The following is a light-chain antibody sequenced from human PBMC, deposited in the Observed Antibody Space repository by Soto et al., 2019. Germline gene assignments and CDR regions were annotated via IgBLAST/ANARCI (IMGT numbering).Light chain of an antibody. CDR3: QQYNNWPYT. CDR1: QSVSTN. J-gene: IGKJ2*01. V-gene: IGKV3-15*01. CDR2: SAS. Sequence: EIVMTQSPDTLSVSPGERATLSCRASQSVSTNLAWYQQKPGQAPRLLIYSASTRATDIPARFSGSGSGTEFTLTIRSRQSEDFAVYHCQQYNNWPYTFGQGTKLEIK.